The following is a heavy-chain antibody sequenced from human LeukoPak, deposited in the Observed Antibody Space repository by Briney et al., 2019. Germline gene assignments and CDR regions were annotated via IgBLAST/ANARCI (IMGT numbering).Heavy chain of an antibody. J-gene: IGHJ3*02. CDR2: IYPGDSDT. D-gene: IGHD4-17*01. Sequence: GESLKISCKGSGYSFTSYWIGWVRQMPGKGLEWMGIIYPGDSDTRYSPSFQGQVTISADKSISTAYLQWSSLKASDTAMYYCARGGTMFTVTAGAFDIWGQGTMVTVSS. V-gene: IGHV5-51*01. CDR1: GYSFTSYW. CDR3: ARGGTMFTVTAGAFDI.